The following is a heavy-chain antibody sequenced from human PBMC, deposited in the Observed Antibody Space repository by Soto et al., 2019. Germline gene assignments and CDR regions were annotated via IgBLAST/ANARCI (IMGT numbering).Heavy chain of an antibody. CDR2: ISAYNGNT. D-gene: IGHD5-12*01. CDR3: ARVVGSEMATISWLGY. V-gene: IGHV1-18*04. J-gene: IGHJ4*02. CDR1: GYTFTSYG. Sequence: GASVKVSCKASGYTFTSYGISWVRQAPGQGLEWMGWISAYNGNTNYAQKLQGRVTMTTDTSTSTAYMELRSLRSDDTAVYYCARVVGSEMATISWLGYWGQGTLVTVSS.